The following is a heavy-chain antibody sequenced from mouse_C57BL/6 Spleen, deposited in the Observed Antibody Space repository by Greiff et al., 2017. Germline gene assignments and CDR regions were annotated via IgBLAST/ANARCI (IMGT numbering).Heavy chain of an antibody. CDR1: GYTFTDYE. CDR2: IDPETGGT. CDR3: TRRDYYGSRDWYFDV. V-gene: IGHV1-15*01. J-gene: IGHJ1*03. Sequence: VQLQQSGAELVRPGASVTLSCKASGYTFTDYEMHWVKQTPVHGLEWIGAIDPETGGTAYNQKFKGKAILTADKSSSTAYKELRSLTSEDSAVYYCTRRDYYGSRDWYFDVWGTGTTVTVSS. D-gene: IGHD1-1*01.